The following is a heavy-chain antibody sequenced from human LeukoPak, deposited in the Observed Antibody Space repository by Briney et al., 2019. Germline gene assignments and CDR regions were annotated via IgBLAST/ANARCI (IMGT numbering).Heavy chain of an antibody. Sequence: PSETLSLTCGDSGGSLRSYYWSWIRQPPGKGLEWIGYIYYSGSTNYNPSLKSRVTISVDTSKNQFSLRLSSVTAADTAVYYYARDKKDYYDSSGYYYFAFDIWGQGTMVNVSS. CDR1: GGSLRSYY. CDR2: IYYSGST. CDR3: ARDKKDYYDSSGYYYFAFDI. J-gene: IGHJ3*02. D-gene: IGHD3-22*01. V-gene: IGHV4-59*01.